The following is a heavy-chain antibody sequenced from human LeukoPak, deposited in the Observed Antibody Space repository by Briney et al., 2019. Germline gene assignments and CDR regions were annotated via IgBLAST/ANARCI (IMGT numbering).Heavy chain of an antibody. J-gene: IGHJ5*02. V-gene: IGHV3-48*01. CDR2: IGSSSGLI. CDR1: GFIFSVYS. CDR3: AVGYCGDGFCHANWFDP. D-gene: IGHD2-15*01. Sequence: PGGSLRLSCAASGFIFSVYSMSWVRQAPGKGLEFVAYIGSSSGLIYHADSVKGRLTISRDNAKNSLYLQMNSLRAEDTAVYYCAVGYCGDGFCHANWFDPWGQGTLVTVSS.